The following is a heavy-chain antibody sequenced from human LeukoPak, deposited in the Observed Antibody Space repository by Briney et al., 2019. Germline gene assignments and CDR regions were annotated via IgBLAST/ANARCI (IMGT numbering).Heavy chain of an antibody. CDR2: INHSGST. CDR3: ARDNWAQAYFDY. V-gene: IGHV4-34*01. CDR1: GGSFSGYY. Sequence: SETLSLTCAVYGGSFSGYYWNWIRQPPVKGLEWIGEINHSGSTNYNPSLKSRVTISVDTSKNQFSLKLSSVTAADTAVYYCARDNWAQAYFDYWGQGTLVTVSS. D-gene: IGHD1-1*01. J-gene: IGHJ4*02.